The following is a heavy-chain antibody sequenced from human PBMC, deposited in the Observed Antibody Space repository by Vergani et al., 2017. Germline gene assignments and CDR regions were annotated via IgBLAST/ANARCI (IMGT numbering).Heavy chain of an antibody. CDR3: ARAPAGIAAAHRSYYFKD. Sequence: QVQLVESGGGVVQPGRSLRLSCAASGFTFSSYAMHWVRQAPGKGLEWVSVISYDGSNKYYADSVKGRFTISSDNSKNTLYLQMNSLRAEETAVYYCARAPAGIAAAHRSYYFKDWGQGTLVTGSS. J-gene: IGHJ4*02. V-gene: IGHV3-30-3*01. CDR1: GFTFSSYA. D-gene: IGHD6-13*01. CDR2: ISYDGSNK.